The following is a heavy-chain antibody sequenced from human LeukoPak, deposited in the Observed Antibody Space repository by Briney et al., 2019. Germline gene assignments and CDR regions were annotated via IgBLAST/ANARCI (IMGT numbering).Heavy chain of an antibody. CDR3: ARGQWLISTFDY. Sequence: GGSLRLSCAASGFTFSSYAMHWVRRAPGKGLEWVAVISYDGSNKYYADSVKGRFTISRDNSKNTLYLQMNSLRAEDTAVYYCARGQWLISTFDYWGQGTLVTVSS. CDR2: ISYDGSNK. CDR1: GFTFSSYA. V-gene: IGHV3-30-3*01. D-gene: IGHD6-19*01. J-gene: IGHJ4*02.